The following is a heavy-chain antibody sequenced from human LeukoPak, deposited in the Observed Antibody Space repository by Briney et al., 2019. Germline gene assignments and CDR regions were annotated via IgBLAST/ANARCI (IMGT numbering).Heavy chain of an antibody. J-gene: IGHJ6*02. Sequence: PGRSLRLSCAASGFTFGDYAMHWVRQAPGKGLEWVAVISYDGSNKYYPDSMKGRFTISRDNAKNSLYLQMNSLRAEDTAVYYCARHSRKGYSSGSGMDVWGQGTTVTVSS. D-gene: IGHD6-19*01. CDR3: ARHSRKGYSSGSGMDV. CDR2: ISYDGSNK. V-gene: IGHV3-30-3*01. CDR1: GFTFGDYA.